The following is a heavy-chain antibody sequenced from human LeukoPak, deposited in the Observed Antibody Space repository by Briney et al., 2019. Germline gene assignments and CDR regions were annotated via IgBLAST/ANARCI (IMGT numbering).Heavy chain of an antibody. J-gene: IGHJ4*02. Sequence: SETLSLTCIVSGGSFSSSAYYWGWIRQPPGKGLEWIGEINHSGSTNYNPSLKSRVTISVDTSKDQFSLKLSSVTAADTAVYYCARVRNYYDSSGYPDYWGQGTLVTVSS. CDR2: INHSGST. CDR1: GGSFSSSAYY. CDR3: ARVRNYYDSSGYPDY. V-gene: IGHV4-39*07. D-gene: IGHD3-22*01.